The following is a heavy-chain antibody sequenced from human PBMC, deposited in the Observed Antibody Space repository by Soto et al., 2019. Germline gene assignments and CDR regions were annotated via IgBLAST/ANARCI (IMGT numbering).Heavy chain of an antibody. Sequence: EVQLVESGGGLVQPGESLRLSCAASGFTFSYYWMHWVRQAPGKGLVWVSRIHSDGSSTTYADSVKGRFTISRDNARNTVYRQMNSLRVEDPAVYYCARGDRGAFDIWGQGTVVTVSS. CDR2: IHSDGSST. V-gene: IGHV3-74*01. D-gene: IGHD1-26*01. CDR1: GFTFSYYW. J-gene: IGHJ3*02. CDR3: ARGDRGAFDI.